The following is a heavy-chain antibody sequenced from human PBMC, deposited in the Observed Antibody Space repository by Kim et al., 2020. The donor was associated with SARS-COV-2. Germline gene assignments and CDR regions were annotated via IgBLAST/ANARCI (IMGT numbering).Heavy chain of an antibody. CDR2: YYDTGST. Sequence: SETLSLTCTVSGGSISSYGYYWVWQRPRPGKEREGIRCYYDTGSTYYNPSSKSRITISVDTSKNQFSLKLSSVTAAVTAVFYCASHFRGTSIRFLGLFQFDTWGPGTPVSVSS. CDR1: GGSISSYGYY. CDR3: ASHFRGTSIRFLGLFQFDT. V-gene: IGHV4-39*01. J-gene: IGHJ5*02. D-gene: IGHD3-3*01.